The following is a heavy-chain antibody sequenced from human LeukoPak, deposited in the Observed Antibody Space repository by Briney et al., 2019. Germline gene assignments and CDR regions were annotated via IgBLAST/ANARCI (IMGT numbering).Heavy chain of an antibody. J-gene: IGHJ5*02. CDR3: ARGREGIAARWWVEEPRWYFFDP. CDR1: GFTFSSYT. D-gene: IGHD6-6*01. CDR2: ISSSSSNI. V-gene: IGHV3-21*01. Sequence: GGSLRLSCAASGFTFSSYTMNWVCQVPGKGLEWVSSISSSSSNIYYADSVKGRFTISRDNAMKSLYLQMNSLRAEDTAVYYCARGREGIAARWWVEEPRWYFFDPWGQGTLVTVSS.